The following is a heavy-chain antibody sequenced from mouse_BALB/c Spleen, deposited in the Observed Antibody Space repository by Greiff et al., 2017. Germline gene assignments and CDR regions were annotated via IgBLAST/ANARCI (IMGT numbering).Heavy chain of an antibody. V-gene: IGHV5-17*02. J-gene: IGHJ3*01. Sequence: EVQLVESGGGLVQPGGSRKLSCAASGFTFSSFGMHWVRQAPEKGLEWVAYISSGSSTIYYADTVKGRFTISRDNPKNTLFLQMTSLRSEDTAMYYCARWDYGYGFAYWGQGTLVTVSA. CDR2: ISSGSSTI. CDR1: GFTFSSFG. D-gene: IGHD1-2*01. CDR3: ARWDYGYGFAY.